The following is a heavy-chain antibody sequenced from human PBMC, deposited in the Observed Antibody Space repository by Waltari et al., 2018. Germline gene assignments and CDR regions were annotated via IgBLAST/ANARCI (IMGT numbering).Heavy chain of an antibody. CDR1: GGTFSSYA. D-gene: IGHD2-21*02. J-gene: IGHJ3*02. CDR3: ARFSYCGGDCYSGDAFDI. V-gene: IGHV1-69*01. CDR2: NIPIFGTA. Sequence: QVQLVQSGAEVKKPGSSVKVSCKASGGTFSSYAISWVRQAPGQGLEWMGGNIPIFGTANYAQKFQGRVTITADESTSTAYMELSSLRSEDTAVYYCARFSYCGGDCYSGDAFDIWGQGTMVTVSS.